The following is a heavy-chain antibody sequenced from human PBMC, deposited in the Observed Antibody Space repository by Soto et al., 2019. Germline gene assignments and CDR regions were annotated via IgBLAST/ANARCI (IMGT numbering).Heavy chain of an antibody. CDR1: GGSTSSGTCY. CDR2: ISYSGST. CDR3: ARGSRSRKYP. J-gene: IGHJ5*02. D-gene: IGHD2-15*01. V-gene: IGHV4-31*03. Sequence: SETLSLTCSVSGGSTSSGTCYWSRIRQHPGKGLEWIGYISYSGSTYYNPSLKSRLSMSVDTSKNQFSLRLSSMTAAHTAVNYCARGSRSRKYPCGQGILVTVSS.